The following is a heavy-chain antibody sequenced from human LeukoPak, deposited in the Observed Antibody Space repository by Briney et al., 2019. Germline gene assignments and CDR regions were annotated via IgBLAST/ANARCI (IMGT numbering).Heavy chain of an antibody. J-gene: IGHJ4*02. Sequence: PGGSLRLSCEASGFTFSNVWMNWVRQAPGKGLEWIGRIKTKADGETTEYIAPVKGRSTISRDDSKNTVYLQMNSLKTEDTALYYCVTRVKSTGDYWGQGTLVTVSS. CDR1: GFTFSNVW. V-gene: IGHV3-15*01. CDR3: VTRVKSTGDY. D-gene: IGHD1-1*01. CDR2: IKTKADGETT.